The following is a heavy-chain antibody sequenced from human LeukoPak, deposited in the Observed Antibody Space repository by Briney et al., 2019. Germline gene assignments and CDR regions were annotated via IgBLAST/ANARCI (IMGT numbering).Heavy chain of an antibody. CDR2: LDPVDGET. V-gene: IGHV1-24*01. D-gene: IGHD2-2*02. J-gene: IGHJ4*02. Sequence: ASLKVSCKVSGYTLTEVFMHWVRQAPGKGLEWMGGLDPVDGETIHAQKFQGRVTMTEDTSTDTAYMELSSLRSEDTAVYYCAAGCSSTSCYTGALDYWGQGTLVTVSS. CDR3: AAGCSSTSCYTGALDY. CDR1: GYTLTEVF.